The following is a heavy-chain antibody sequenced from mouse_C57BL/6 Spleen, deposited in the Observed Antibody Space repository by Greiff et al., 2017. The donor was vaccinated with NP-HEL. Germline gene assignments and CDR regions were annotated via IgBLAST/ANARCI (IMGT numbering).Heavy chain of an antibody. CDR3: ASLVRPNGYFDV. V-gene: IGHV1-69*01. CDR1: GYTFTSYW. D-gene: IGHD1-2*01. J-gene: IGHJ1*03. Sequence: QVQLQQPGAELVMPGASVKLSCKASGYTFTSYWMHWVKQRPGQGLEWIGEIDPSDSYTNYHQKFKGKSTLTVDKSSSTAYMQLSSLTSEYSAVYYCASLVRPNGYFDVWGTGTTVTVSS. CDR2: IDPSDSYT.